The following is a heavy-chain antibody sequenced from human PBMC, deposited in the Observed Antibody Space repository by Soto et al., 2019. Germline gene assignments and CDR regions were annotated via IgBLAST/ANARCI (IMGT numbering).Heavy chain of an antibody. J-gene: IGHJ4*02. Sequence: QLQLQESGPGLVKPSETLSLTCTVSGDSISNKNYHWGWTRPPPGKGLEWIGTVYSNGHTYHNPPRKGRLAMAGDTSKSQFSLGLISVTAADAAVYFGAGLTNGRAGDSWGQGTLVSVSS. D-gene: IGHD2-8*01. CDR3: AGLTNGRAGDS. V-gene: IGHV4-39*01. CDR1: GDSISNKNYH. CDR2: VYSNGHT.